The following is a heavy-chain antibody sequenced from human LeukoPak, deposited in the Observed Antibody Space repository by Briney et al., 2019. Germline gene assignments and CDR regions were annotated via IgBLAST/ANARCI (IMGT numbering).Heavy chain of an antibody. CDR3: AIRSGGSCYWSPWCAFDI. CDR1: GYTFTGYY. Sequence: ASVKACCKASGYTFTGYYMHWVRQAPGQGLEWMGWINPNSGGTNYAQKFQGRVTMTRDTSVSTAYMELSRLRSDDTAVYYCAIRSGGSCYWSPWCAFDIWGQGTMVTVSS. D-gene: IGHD2-15*01. CDR2: INPNSGGT. V-gene: IGHV1-2*02. J-gene: IGHJ3*02.